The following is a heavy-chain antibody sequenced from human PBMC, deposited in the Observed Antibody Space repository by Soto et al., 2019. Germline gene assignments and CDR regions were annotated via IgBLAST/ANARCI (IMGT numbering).Heavy chain of an antibody. CDR3: AREAYCGGGSCYRRKPGVHKLHWCER. V-gene: IGHV4-61*01. D-gene: IGHD2-15*01. CDR1: GGSVSSGSYY. CDR2: IYYRVST. J-gene: IGHJ5*02. Sequence: SETLSLTCTVSGGSVSSGSYYWSWILQPPGKGLEWVGYIYYRVSTSYNPSLKSRVTIAVDTSKNHFSLKLSAVTDADTAVYYRAREAYCGGGSCYRRKPGVHKLHWCERWGQGNLVSVSS.